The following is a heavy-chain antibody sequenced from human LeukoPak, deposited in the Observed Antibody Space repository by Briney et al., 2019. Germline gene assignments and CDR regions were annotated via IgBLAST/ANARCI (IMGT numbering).Heavy chain of an antibody. V-gene: IGHV4-4*09. CDR2: IYTSGST. CDR3: ARLTRLSTSPDRYYLDY. Sequence: SETLSLTCTVSGGSISSYYWSWIRQPPGKGLEWIGHIYTSGSTNYNPSLKSRVTISVDTSKNQFSLKLSSVTAADSAVYYCARLTRLSTSPDRYYLDYWGQGTLVTVSS. J-gene: IGHJ4*02. CDR1: GGSISSYY. D-gene: IGHD6-6*01.